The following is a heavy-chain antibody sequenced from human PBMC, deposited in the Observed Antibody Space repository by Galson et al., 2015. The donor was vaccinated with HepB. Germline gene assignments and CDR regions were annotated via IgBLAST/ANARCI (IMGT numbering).Heavy chain of an antibody. V-gene: IGHV3-15*01. CDR1: GFTFSNAW. D-gene: IGHD6-6*01. CDR3: TTGQLVLGMDYYYYYMDV. J-gene: IGHJ6*03. Sequence: SLRLSCAASGFTFSNAWMSWVRQAPGKGLEWVGRIKSKTDGGTTDYAAPVKGRFTISRDDSKNTLYLQMNSLKTEDTAVYYCTTGQLVLGMDYYYYYMDVWGKGTTVTVSS. CDR2: IKSKTDGGTT.